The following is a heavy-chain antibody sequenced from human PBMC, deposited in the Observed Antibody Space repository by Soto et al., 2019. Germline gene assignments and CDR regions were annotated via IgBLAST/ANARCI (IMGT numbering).Heavy chain of an antibody. V-gene: IGHV1-2*04. D-gene: IGHD3-3*01. CDR2: INPNSGGT. CDR1: GYTFTGYY. Sequence: ASVKVSCKASGYTFTGYYMHWVRQAPGQGLEWMGWINPNSGGTNYAQKFQGWVTMTRNTSISTAYMELSRLRSEDTAVYYCARARDYDFWSGYPSPYYYYYMDVWGKGTTVTVSS. CDR3: ARARDYDFWSGYPSPYYYYYMDV. J-gene: IGHJ6*03.